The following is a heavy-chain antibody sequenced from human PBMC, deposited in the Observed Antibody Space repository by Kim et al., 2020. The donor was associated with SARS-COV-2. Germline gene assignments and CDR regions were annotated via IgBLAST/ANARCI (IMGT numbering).Heavy chain of an antibody. CDR1: GYTLTELS. J-gene: IGHJ3*02. V-gene: IGHV1-24*01. Sequence: ASVKVSCKVSGYTLTELSMHWVRQAPGKGLEWMGGFDPEDGETIYAQKFQGRVTMTEDTSTDTAYMELSSLRSEDTAVYYCATESLYCSSTSCPVGAFDIWGQGAMVTVSS. CDR2: FDPEDGET. CDR3: ATESLYCSSTSCPVGAFDI. D-gene: IGHD2-2*01.